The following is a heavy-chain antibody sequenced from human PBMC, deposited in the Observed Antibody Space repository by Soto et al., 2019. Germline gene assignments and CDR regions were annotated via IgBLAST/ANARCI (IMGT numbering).Heavy chain of an antibody. V-gene: IGHV1-18*01. Sequence: GASVKVSCKASGYGFTIYCISCVRQAPGQGLEWMGWISPYSGNTRYPENLQGRVTMTTDTSTSTAYMELRSLRSDDTAVYYCAREMWTRSGPQNFFDYWGQGALVTVSS. CDR2: ISPYSGNT. J-gene: IGHJ4*02. D-gene: IGHD6-25*01. CDR1: GYGFTIYC. CDR3: AREMWTRSGPQNFFDY.